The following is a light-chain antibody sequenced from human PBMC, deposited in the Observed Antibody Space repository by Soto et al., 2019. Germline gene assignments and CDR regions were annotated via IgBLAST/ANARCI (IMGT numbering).Light chain of an antibody. CDR2: EVS. V-gene: IGLV2-14*01. Sequence: QSSLTQPASVSGSPGQSITISCTGTSSDVGGYNYVSWYQQHPGKAPKLMIYEVSNRPSGVSNRFSGSKSVNTASLTISGIQAEAEADYYCSSYTSSSTXHYVCGTGT. J-gene: IGLJ1*01. CDR3: SSYTSSSTXHYV. CDR1: SSDVGGYNY.